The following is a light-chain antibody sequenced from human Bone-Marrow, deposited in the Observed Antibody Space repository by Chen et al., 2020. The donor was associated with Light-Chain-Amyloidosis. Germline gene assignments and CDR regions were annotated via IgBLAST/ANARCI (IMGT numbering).Light chain of an antibody. CDR2: DDT. CDR3: HVWDDDSHHHV. J-gene: IGLJ2*01. CDR1: DIGSKS. V-gene: IGLV3-21*02. Sequence: SYVLTQAPSVSAATGQTATIICGGNDIGSKSLHWYQQRPGQAPVLIVYDDTDRPSGIPARFSGSNSGSTATLTISRVEAGDEADYYCHVWDDDSHHHVFGGGTKLTVL.